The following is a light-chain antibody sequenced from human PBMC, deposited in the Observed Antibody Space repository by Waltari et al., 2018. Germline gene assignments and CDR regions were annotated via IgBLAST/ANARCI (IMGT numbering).Light chain of an antibody. CDR3: NSRDSSDNPV. CDR1: SLRRFY. Sequence: SSELTQDPAMSVALGPTVRITCQGNSLRRFYASWYQKKPGQPPVLVINGKNNRPSGIPDRFSDSSSGNTASLTITGAQAEDEADYYCNSRDSSDNPVFGGGTKLTVL. V-gene: IGLV3-19*01. J-gene: IGLJ2*01. CDR2: GKN.